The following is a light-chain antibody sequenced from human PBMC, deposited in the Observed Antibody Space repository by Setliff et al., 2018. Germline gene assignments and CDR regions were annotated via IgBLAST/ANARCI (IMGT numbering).Light chain of an antibody. Sequence: QSVLTQPASVSGSPGQSITISCSGTSSDVGSYDLVSRYQQHPGKAPKLIIYAVSDRPSGVSNRFSGSKSGNTASLTISGLQTEDEADYYCSAYTSSSTYVFGTGTKVTVL. CDR2: AVS. J-gene: IGLJ1*01. V-gene: IGLV2-14*03. CDR3: SAYTSSSTYV. CDR1: SSDVGSYDL.